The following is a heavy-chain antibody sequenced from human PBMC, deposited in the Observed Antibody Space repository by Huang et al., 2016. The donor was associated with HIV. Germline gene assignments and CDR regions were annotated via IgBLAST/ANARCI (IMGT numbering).Heavy chain of an antibody. V-gene: IGHV3-7*01. CDR3: ATKTGAMDI. J-gene: IGHJ6*02. D-gene: IGHD1-7*01. CDR2: IKQDESEK. Sequence: VESGGRLVQPGGSIRLSCVGSTFSFGAYWMSWVRQTTGKGPEGVDNIKQDESEKYYVESVKGRFNISRDNAKKILFLQMDNVRVEDTATYYCATKTGAMDIWGQGTAVTVS. CDR1: TFSFGAYW.